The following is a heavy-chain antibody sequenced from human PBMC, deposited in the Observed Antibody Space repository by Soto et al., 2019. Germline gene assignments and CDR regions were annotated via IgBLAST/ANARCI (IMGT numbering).Heavy chain of an antibody. J-gene: IGHJ4*02. CDR3: VRAHDS. Sequence: QLQLQESGPGLVKPSETLSLTCSVSGGSFRSRSTYCGWIRQPPGKGLEWIGSFYDSGSTYYNPSLKSRVTISVDTSKNQFSLRLTSVTAADTAIYYCVRAHDSWGQGILVAVSS. V-gene: IGHV4-39*02. CDR2: FYDSGST. CDR1: GGSFRSRSTY.